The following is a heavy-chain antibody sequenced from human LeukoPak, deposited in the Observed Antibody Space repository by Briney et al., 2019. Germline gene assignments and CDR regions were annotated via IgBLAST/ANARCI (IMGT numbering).Heavy chain of an antibody. V-gene: IGHV3-48*04. CDR1: GFTFSSYS. D-gene: IGHD5-18*01. J-gene: IGHJ6*02. CDR3: ARAKYSHYYYYGMDV. Sequence: PGGSLRLSCAASGFTFSSYSMNWVRQAPGKGLEWVSYISSSSSTIYYADSVKGRFTISRDNAKNSLYLQMNSLRAEDTAVYYCARAKYSHYYYYGMDVWGQGTTVTVSS. CDR2: ISSSSSTI.